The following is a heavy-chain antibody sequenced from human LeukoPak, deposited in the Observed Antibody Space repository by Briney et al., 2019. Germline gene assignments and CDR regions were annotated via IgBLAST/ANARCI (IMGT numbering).Heavy chain of an antibody. V-gene: IGHV1-69*02. J-gene: IGHJ4*02. Sequence: ASVKVSCKASGGTFSSYTISWVRQAPGQGLEWMGRITPILGIANYAQKFQGRVTITADKSTSTAYMELSSLRSEDTAVYYCARLAGTTGVVDYWGQGTLVTVSS. CDR1: GGTFSSYT. D-gene: IGHD4-23*01. CDR2: ITPILGIA. CDR3: ARLAGTTGVVDY.